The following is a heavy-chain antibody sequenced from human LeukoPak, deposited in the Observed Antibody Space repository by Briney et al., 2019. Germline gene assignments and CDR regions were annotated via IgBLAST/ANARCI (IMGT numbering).Heavy chain of an antibody. CDR3: AKDYYGSGSSSFDY. J-gene: IGHJ4*02. D-gene: IGHD3-10*01. CDR2: ISWNSGSI. CDR1: GFTFDDYA. V-gene: IGHV3-9*01. Sequence: PGGSLRLSCAASGFTFDDYAMHWVRQAPGKGLVWVSGISWNSGSIGYADSVKGRFTISRDNAKNSLYLQMNSLRAEDTALYYCAKDYYGSGSSSFDYWGQGTLVTVSS.